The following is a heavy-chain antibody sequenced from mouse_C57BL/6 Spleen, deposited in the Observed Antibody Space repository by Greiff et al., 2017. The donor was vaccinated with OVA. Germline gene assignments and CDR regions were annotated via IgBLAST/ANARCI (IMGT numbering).Heavy chain of an antibody. CDR3: ARRYYGSSHAMDY. D-gene: IGHD1-1*01. V-gene: IGHV1-69*01. J-gene: IGHJ4*01. CDR2: IDPSDSYT. CDR1: GYTFTSYW. Sequence: VQLQQPGAELVMPGASVKLSCKASGYTFTSYWMHWVKQRPGQGLAWIGEIDPSDSYTNYNQKFQGKSTLTVDKSSSTAYMQRSSLTSEDSAVYDCARRYYGSSHAMDYWGQGTSVTVSS.